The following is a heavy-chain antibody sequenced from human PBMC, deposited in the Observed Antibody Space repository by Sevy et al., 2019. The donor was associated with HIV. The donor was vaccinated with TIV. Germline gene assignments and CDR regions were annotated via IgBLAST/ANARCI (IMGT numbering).Heavy chain of an antibody. J-gene: IGHJ4*02. CDR1: GFTFSNYD. V-gene: IGHV3-30*02. Sequence: GGSLRLSCAASGFTFSNYDMHWVRHTPGKGLEWVALIRSRGDNQYYADSVKGRFTVSRDNSKNTLYLLMNSLRGEDTAVYYCSRESIDYNIPFEYWGQGTLVTVSS. D-gene: IGHD1-20*01. CDR2: IRSRGDNQ. CDR3: SRESIDYNIPFEY.